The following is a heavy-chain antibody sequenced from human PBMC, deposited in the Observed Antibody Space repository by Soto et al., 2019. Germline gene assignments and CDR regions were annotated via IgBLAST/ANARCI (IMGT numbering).Heavy chain of an antibody. V-gene: IGHV4-31*02. CDR2: VYHTGTT. J-gene: IGHJ6*02. D-gene: IGHD3-22*01. CDR3: ARALVTDYNSRDYHYYFAMDV. CDR1: GGPVSGDDLY. Sequence: LSLTCVVSGGPVSGDDLYWSWIRHLPGKGLEWIANVYHTGTTYYNPSLKGRVSMSVDTSQNQFSLILASVTAADTAVYYCARALVTDYNSRDYHYYFAMDVWGQGTSVTVSS.